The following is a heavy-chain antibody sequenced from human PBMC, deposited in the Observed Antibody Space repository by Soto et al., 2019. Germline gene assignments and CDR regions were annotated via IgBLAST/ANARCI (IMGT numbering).Heavy chain of an antibody. D-gene: IGHD2-15*01. Sequence: GGSLRLSCAASGFTFTNAWMSWVRQVPGKGLEWIGRLKGKADGGTTDYAAPVKGRFTVSRDDSKNTLYLQMNSLKTDDTAVYYCTTGRGFGFKFFDYWGQGTLVTVSS. J-gene: IGHJ4*02. CDR2: LKGKADGGTT. V-gene: IGHV3-15*01. CDR3: TTGRGFGFKFFDY. CDR1: GFTFTNAW.